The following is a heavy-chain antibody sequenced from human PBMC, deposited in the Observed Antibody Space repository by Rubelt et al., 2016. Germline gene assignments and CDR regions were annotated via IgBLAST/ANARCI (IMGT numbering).Heavy chain of an antibody. D-gene: IGHD3-3*01. CDR3: ARLSVTIFGVVVYYYGMDV. Sequence: QVQLVQSGAEVKKPGASVKVSCKASGYTFTSYDINWVRQATGQGLEWMGWMNPNSGNTGYAQKFQGRVTMTRNTSISTAYMGLGSLRSEDTDVFCCARLSVTIFGVVVYYYGMDVWGQGTTVTVSS. CDR2: MNPNSGNT. J-gene: IGHJ6*02. V-gene: IGHV1-8*01. CDR1: GYTFTSYD.